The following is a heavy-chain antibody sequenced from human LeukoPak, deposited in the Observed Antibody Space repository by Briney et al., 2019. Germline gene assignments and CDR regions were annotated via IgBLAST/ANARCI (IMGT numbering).Heavy chain of an antibody. CDR1: GASVSGYY. J-gene: IGHJ4*02. V-gene: IGHV4-34*01. CDR2: INHSGST. CDR3: ARRDYRKRMDY. D-gene: IGHD1-14*01. Sequence: SETLSLTCPVDGASVSGYYGSWIRQPPGKGLEWIGEINHSGSTNYNAHHKSQVTISVETSKNQFSLKLSCVTAADTAVYYCARRDYRKRMDYWGQGTLVTVSS.